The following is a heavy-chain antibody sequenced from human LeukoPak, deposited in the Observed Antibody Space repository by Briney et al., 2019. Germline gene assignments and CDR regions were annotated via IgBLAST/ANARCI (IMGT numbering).Heavy chain of an antibody. Sequence: GGSLRLSCAVSGFTFSSYWMTCVRHVPGEGLQWVANINQDGREKNYMDSTKGRLNTSRDHTETTVFLQLPILRPETPGTYSCAKGRDYGDYWGQGTLVAVSS. J-gene: IGHJ4*02. CDR2: INQDGREK. V-gene: IGHV3-7*01. CDR1: GFTFSSYW. CDR3: AKGRDYGDY.